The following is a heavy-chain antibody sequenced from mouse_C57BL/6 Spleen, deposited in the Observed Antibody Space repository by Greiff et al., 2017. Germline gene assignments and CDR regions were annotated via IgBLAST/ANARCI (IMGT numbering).Heavy chain of an antibody. CDR3: ARLGLLRGFDY. V-gene: IGHV1-61*01. Sequence: QVQLKQPGAELVRPGSSVKLSCKASGYTFTSYWMDWVKQRPGQGLEWIGNIYPSDSETHYNQKFKDKATLTVDKSSSTAYMQLSSLTSEDSAVYYCARLGLLRGFDYWGQGTTLTVSS. D-gene: IGHD2-3*01. CDR1: GYTFTSYW. CDR2: IYPSDSET. J-gene: IGHJ2*01.